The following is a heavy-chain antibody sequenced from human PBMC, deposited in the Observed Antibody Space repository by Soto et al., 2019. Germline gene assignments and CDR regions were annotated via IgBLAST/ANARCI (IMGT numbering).Heavy chain of an antibody. J-gene: IGHJ4*02. CDR2: IYSGGST. D-gene: IGHD3-16*01. CDR3: GRGHAGGGVTAPGY. CDR1: GFTVSSNY. V-gene: IGHV3-53*01. Sequence: EVQLVESGGGLIQPGGSLRLSCAASGFTVSSNYMSWVRQAAGKGLEWVSVIYSGGSTHYADSVKGRFTISRDNSKNTTYLQMNSRRAEGTAVYYGGRGHAGGGVTAPGYWGQGTLVTVSS.